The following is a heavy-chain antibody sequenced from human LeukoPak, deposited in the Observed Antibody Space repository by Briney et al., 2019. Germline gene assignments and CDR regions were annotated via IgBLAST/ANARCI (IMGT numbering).Heavy chain of an antibody. Sequence: ASVKVSCKASGYTFTSYYMHWVRQAPGQGLEWMGWINTNTGNPTYAQGFTGRFVFSLDTSVSTAYLQISSLKAEDTAVYYCARVRYSSGWSEYFQHWGQGTLVTVSS. CDR1: GYTFTSYY. V-gene: IGHV7-4-1*02. CDR2: INTNTGNP. D-gene: IGHD6-19*01. CDR3: ARVRYSSGWSEYFQH. J-gene: IGHJ1*01.